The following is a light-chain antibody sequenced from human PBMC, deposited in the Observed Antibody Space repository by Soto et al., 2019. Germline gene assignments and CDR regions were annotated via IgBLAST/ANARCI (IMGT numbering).Light chain of an antibody. CDR2: DDN. Sequence: HSVLTXPPSVSAAPGQKVTISCSGSSSNIGGNSVSWYQQLPGTAPKLLIYDDNKRPSGIPDRFSGSKSGTSATLGITGFHTGDEADYYCGSWDSSLSAYVFGTGTKVTVL. CDR1: SSNIGGNS. J-gene: IGLJ1*01. V-gene: IGLV1-51*01. CDR3: GSWDSSLSAYV.